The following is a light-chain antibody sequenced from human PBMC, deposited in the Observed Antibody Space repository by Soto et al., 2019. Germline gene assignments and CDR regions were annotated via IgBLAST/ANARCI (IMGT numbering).Light chain of an antibody. CDR3: QQLSSY. V-gene: IGKV1-13*02. CDR2: DAS. Sequence: AVQLTQSPSSLSASVGDRVTITCRASQDISSALAWYQQKPGKAPKFLMYDASSLEGGVPSRFSGSGSGTDFTLTIITLQPEDFATYCCQQLSSYLGQRTRLEIK. CDR1: QDISSA. J-gene: IGKJ5*01.